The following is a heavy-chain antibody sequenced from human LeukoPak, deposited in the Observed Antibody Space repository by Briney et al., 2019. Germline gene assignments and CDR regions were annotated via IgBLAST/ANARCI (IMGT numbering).Heavy chain of an antibody. CDR3: AKGCGGNCRSDDY. D-gene: IGHD2-21*02. V-gene: IGHV3-23*01. CDR1: GFTFSIYG. J-gene: IGHJ4*02. Sequence: GGSLRLSCAASGFTFSIYGMSWVRQAPGKGLEWVSTIGGRGDSTYYADSVKGRFTISRDNSKHTLYLQMNSLRAEDTAVYYCAKGCGGNCRSDDYWGQGTLVIVSS. CDR2: IGGRGDST.